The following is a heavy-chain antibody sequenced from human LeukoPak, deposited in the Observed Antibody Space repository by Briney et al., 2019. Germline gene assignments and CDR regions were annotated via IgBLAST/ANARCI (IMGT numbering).Heavy chain of an antibody. D-gene: IGHD3-22*01. CDR1: GFTFSSYG. J-gene: IGHJ4*02. CDR2: IRYDGSNK. V-gene: IGHV3-30*02. CDR3: AKGGAKDYYDSSGGHYFDY. Sequence: PGGSLRPSCAASGFTFSSYGMHWVRQAPGKGLEWVAFIRYDGSNKYYADSVKGRFTISRDNSKNTLYLQMNSLRAEDTAVYYCAKGGAKDYYDSSGGHYFDYWGQGTLVTVSS.